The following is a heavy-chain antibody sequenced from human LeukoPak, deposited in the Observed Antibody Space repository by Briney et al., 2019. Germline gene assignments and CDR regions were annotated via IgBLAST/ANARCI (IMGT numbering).Heavy chain of an antibody. CDR3: ARGNWESDS. CDR2: INPNGGDT. V-gene: IGHV1-2*02. Sequence: ASVTVSFKASGYTFTGYYIHWMRQAPGQGLEWMGWINPNGGDTKYAQKFQGRVTMTRDMSINTVYMELSRLRSDDTAVYFCARGNWESDSWGQGTLVTVSS. CDR1: GYTFTGYY. J-gene: IGHJ4*02. D-gene: IGHD7-27*01.